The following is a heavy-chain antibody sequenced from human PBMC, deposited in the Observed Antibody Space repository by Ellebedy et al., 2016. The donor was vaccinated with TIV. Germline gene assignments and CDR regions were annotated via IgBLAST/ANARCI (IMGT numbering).Heavy chain of an antibody. Sequence: GESLKISCKGSGYSFTNYWISWVRPMPGKGLEWMGKIASTDSYTNYSPSFQGHVTISADKSISTAYLQWRALKASDTAMYYCTRRTSSGYDYWGQGNLVTVSS. J-gene: IGHJ4*02. V-gene: IGHV5-10-1*01. CDR3: TRRTSSGYDY. D-gene: IGHD6-19*01. CDR2: IASTDSYT. CDR1: GYSFTNYW.